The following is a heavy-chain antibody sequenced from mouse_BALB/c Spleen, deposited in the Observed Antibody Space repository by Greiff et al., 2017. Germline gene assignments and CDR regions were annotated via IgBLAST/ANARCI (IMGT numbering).Heavy chain of an antibody. Sequence: EVQLVESGTVLARPGASVKMSCKASGYTFTSYWMHWVKQRPGQGLEWIGAIYPGNSDTSYNQKFKGKAKLTAVTSTSTAYMELSSLTNEDSAVYYCTREFGGYDRGNYAMDYWGQGTSVTVSS. CDR1: GYTFTSYW. D-gene: IGHD2-2*01. J-gene: IGHJ4*01. V-gene: IGHV1-5*01. CDR3: TREFGGYDRGNYAMDY. CDR2: IYPGNSDT.